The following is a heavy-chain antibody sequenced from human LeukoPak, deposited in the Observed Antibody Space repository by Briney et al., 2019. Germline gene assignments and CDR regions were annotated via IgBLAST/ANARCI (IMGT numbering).Heavy chain of an antibody. V-gene: IGHV3-7*01. D-gene: IGHD2-2*01. J-gene: IGHJ3*01. CDR2: IKQDGSEK. CDR1: GFTFSNYW. CDR3: ASTATCSF. Sequence: GGSLRLSCAASGFTFSNYWMTWVRQAPGKGLEWVANIKQDGSEKNYVDSVKGRFTISRDSAQNSLYLQMNSLRAEDTAVYYCASTATCSFWGQGTMVTVSS.